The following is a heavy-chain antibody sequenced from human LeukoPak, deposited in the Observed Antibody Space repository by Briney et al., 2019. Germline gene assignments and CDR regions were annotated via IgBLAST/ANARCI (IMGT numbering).Heavy chain of an antibody. J-gene: IGHJ4*02. D-gene: IGHD3-10*01. CDR3: AKQSAGVSTGYFDY. Sequence: GGSLRLSCAASGFTFSAYAMSWVRQAPGKGLEWVSSISDSAGSTYYAASVTGRFTISRDSSRTTLYLQVNSLRAEDTAVYYCAKQSAGVSTGYFDYWGQGTLVTVSS. V-gene: IGHV3-23*01. CDR1: GFTFSAYA. CDR2: ISDSAGST.